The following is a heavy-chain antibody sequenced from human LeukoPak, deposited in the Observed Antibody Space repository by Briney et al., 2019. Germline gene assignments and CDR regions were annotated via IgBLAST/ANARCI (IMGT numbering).Heavy chain of an antibody. V-gene: IGHV1-2*02. D-gene: IGHD1-1*01. Sequence: GASVKVSCKASGYTFTGYYMHWVRQAPGQGLEWMGWINPNSGGTNYAQKFQGRVTMTRDTSISTAYMELSRLRSDDTDVYYCARPYWNGDYSFFDYWGQGTLVTVSS. CDR2: INPNSGGT. CDR1: GYTFTGYY. J-gene: IGHJ4*02. CDR3: ARPYWNGDYSFFDY.